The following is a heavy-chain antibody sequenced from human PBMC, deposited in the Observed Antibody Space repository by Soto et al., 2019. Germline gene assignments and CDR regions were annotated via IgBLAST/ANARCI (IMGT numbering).Heavy chain of an antibody. CDR2: IHHSGST. CDR1: GGSISSGGYS. J-gene: IGHJ5*02. V-gene: IGHV4-30-2*01. D-gene: IGHD2-15*01. CDR3: ARPYCSGGSCSWFDP. Sequence: SETLSLTCAVSGGSISSGGYSWSWIRQPPGKGLEWIGYIHHSGSTYYTPSLKSRVTISVDRSKNQFSLKLSSVTAADTAVYYCARPYCSGGSCSWFDPWGQGTLVTVSS.